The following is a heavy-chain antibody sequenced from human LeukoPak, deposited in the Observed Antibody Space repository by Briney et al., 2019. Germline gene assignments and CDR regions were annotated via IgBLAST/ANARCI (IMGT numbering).Heavy chain of an antibody. V-gene: IGHV3-23*01. J-gene: IGHJ4*02. CDR1: GFTFSSYA. CDR2: ISGSGGST. CDR3: ARDPVRDGYPYSFDY. D-gene: IGHD5-24*01. Sequence: GGSLRLSCAASGFTFSSYAMSWVRQAPGKGLEWVSAISGSGGSTYYADSVKGRFTISRDNSKNTLYLQMDSLRGEDTAVYYCARDPVRDGYPYSFDYWGQGTLVTVSS.